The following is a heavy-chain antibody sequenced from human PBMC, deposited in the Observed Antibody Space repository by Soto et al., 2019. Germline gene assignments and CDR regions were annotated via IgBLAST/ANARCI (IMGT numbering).Heavy chain of an antibody. V-gene: IGHV1-18*04. CDR3: ARGIVVVVAATEINWFDP. CDR1: GYPFTSYG. CDR2: ISAYNGNT. Sequence: ASVKVSCKAYGYPFTSYGISLVRQAPGQGLEWMGWISAYNGNTNYAQKLQGRVTMTTDTSTSTAYMELRSLRSDDTAVYYCARGIVVVVAATEINWFDPCGQGTLVTV. D-gene: IGHD2-15*01. J-gene: IGHJ5*02.